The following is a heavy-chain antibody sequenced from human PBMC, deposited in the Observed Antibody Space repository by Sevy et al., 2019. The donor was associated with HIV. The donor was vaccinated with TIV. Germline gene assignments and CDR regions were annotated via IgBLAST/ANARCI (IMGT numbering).Heavy chain of an antibody. V-gene: IGHV3-49*03. D-gene: IGHD3-10*01. Sequence: GGSLRLSCTASGFTFGDYAMSWFRQAPGKGLEWVGFIRSKAYGRTTEYAASVKGRFTISRDDSKSIAYLQMNSLKTKDTAVYYCTGVITMVRGVGEYYYYGMDVWGQGTTVTVSS. CDR2: IRSKAYGRTT. CDR3: TGVITMVRGVGEYYYYGMDV. CDR1: GFTFGDYA. J-gene: IGHJ6*02.